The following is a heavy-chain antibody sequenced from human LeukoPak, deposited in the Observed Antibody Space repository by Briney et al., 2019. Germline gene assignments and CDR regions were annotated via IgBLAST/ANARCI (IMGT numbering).Heavy chain of an antibody. J-gene: IGHJ4*02. CDR2: ISSSSSYI. D-gene: IGHD3-22*01. CDR3: ARVGDYYDSSGFDY. CDR1: GFTFSSYS. Sequence: PGGSLRLSCAASGFTFSSYSMNWVRQAPGKGLEWVSSISSSSSYIYYADSVKGRFTISRDNAKNSLYLQMNSLRAEDTAVYYCARVGDYYDSSGFDYWGQGTLVTVSS. V-gene: IGHV3-21*01.